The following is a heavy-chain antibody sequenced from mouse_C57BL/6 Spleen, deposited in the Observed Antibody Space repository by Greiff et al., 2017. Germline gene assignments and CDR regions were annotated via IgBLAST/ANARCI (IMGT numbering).Heavy chain of an antibody. J-gene: IGHJ4*01. CDR2: IHPNSGST. V-gene: IGHV1-64*01. CDR1: GYTFTSYW. CDR3: ARQDYGNYAMDY. D-gene: IGHD1-1*01. Sequence: VKLQQPGAELVKPGASVTLSCKASGYTFTSYWMHWVKQRPGQGLEWIGMIHPNSGSTNYNEKFKSKATLTVDKSSSTAYMQLSSLTSEDSAVYYCARQDYGNYAMDYWGQGTSVTVSS.